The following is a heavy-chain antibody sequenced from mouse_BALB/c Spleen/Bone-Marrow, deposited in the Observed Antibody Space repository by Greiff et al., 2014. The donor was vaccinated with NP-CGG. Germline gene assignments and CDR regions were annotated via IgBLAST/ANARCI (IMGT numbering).Heavy chain of an antibody. CDR3: ARDSEYRYDWFAY. Sequence: EVKLQESGGGLVKPGGSLKLSCTASGFTFNYYYMYWVRQTPEKRLEWVATISDGGDYTYYLDSVKGRFTISRDNAKNNLYLQMSSLKSEDTAMYYCARDSEYRYDWFAYWGQGTLVTVSA. CDR1: GFTFNYYY. CDR2: ISDGGDYT. J-gene: IGHJ3*01. V-gene: IGHV5-4*02. D-gene: IGHD2-14*01.